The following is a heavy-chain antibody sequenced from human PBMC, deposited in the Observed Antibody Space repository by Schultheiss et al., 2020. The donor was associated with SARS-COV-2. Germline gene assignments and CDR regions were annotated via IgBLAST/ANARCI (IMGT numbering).Heavy chain of an antibody. J-gene: IGHJ4*02. Sequence: SETLSLTCGVYGGSFSGYYWSWIRQPPGKGLEWIGEINHSGSTNYNPSLKSRVTMSLDTSKNQFSLKLSSVTAADTAVYYCARSRLRAPLGCWGQGTLVTVSS. D-gene: IGHD4-17*01. V-gene: IGHV4-34*01. CDR1: GGSFSGYY. CDR2: INHSGST. CDR3: ARSRLRAPLGC.